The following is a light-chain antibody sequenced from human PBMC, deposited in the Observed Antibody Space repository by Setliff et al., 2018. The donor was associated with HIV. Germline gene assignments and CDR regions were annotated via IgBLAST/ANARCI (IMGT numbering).Light chain of an antibody. CDR2: DVT. V-gene: IGLV2-14*03. J-gene: IGLJ2*01. CDR1: STDIGGYNF. Sequence: QSVLTQPASVSGSPGQSITISCNGTSTDIGGYNFVSWYQQYQGKAPKLIIYDVTRRPSGVSDRFSASKSGNTASLTISGLQAEDESDYYCSSYTKSVTYVLFGGGTQLTVL. CDR3: SSYTKSVTYVL.